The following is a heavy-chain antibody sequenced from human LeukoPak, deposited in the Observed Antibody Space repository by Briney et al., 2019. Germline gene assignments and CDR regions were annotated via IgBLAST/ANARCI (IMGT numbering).Heavy chain of an antibody. Sequence: ASVKISCKASGYTFTSHYMHWVRQAPGQGLEWMGVIHPSGSSTNYAQKFQGRVTMTKDTSTSAVYIELNSLRSEDTAVYYCARMDMDIAMVTNYLDHWGQGTLVTVSS. D-gene: IGHD5-18*01. J-gene: IGHJ4*02. CDR1: GYTFTSHY. CDR2: IHPSGSST. CDR3: ARMDMDIAMVTNYLDH. V-gene: IGHV1-46*01.